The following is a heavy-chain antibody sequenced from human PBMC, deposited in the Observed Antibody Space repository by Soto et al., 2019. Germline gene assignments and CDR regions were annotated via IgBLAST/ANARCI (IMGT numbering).Heavy chain of an antibody. CDR2: ISGSGGST. V-gene: IGHV3-23*01. CDR1: GFTFSSYA. D-gene: IGHD5-12*01. J-gene: IGHJ4*02. Sequence: EVQLLESGGGLVQPGGSLRLSCAASGFTFSSYAMSWVRQAPGKGLEWVSGISGSGGSTYYADSVKGRFTISRDNSKNTLYLQMNSLRAEDTAVYYCAKVFGSRYDFDYWGQGTLVTVSS. CDR3: AKVFGSRYDFDY.